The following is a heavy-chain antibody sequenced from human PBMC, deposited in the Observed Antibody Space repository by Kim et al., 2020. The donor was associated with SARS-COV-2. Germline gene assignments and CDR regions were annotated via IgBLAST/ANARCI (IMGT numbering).Heavy chain of an antibody. CDR1: GYIFSNYW. CDR2: ISNDGSFT. D-gene: IGHD3-10*01. J-gene: IGHJ5*02. Sequence: GGSLRLSCEGSGYIFSNYWMNWVRQAPGKGLEWVARISNDGSFTGYADSVKGRFTISRDNAENTLYLQMISLRVEDTAVYYCAHFGLGWLFSPWGQGTLVTVSS. V-gene: IGHV3-74*01. CDR3: AHFGLGWLFSP.